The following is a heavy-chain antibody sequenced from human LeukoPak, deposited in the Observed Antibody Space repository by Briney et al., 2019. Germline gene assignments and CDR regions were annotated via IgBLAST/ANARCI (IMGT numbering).Heavy chain of an antibody. CDR1: GFTFSTYW. Sequence: GGSLRLSCAASGFTFSTYWMSWVRQAPGKGLVWVSRINSDGSSTSYADSVKGRFTISRDNAKNTLYLQMNSLRAEDTAVYYCARETGITNFDYWGQGTLVTVSS. J-gene: IGHJ4*02. CDR3: ARETGITNFDY. D-gene: IGHD1-1*01. V-gene: IGHV3-74*01. CDR2: INSDGSST.